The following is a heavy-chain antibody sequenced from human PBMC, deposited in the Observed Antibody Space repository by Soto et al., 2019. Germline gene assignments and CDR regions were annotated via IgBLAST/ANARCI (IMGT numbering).Heavy chain of an antibody. Sequence: GASVKVSCKASGYTFTSYCISWVRQAPGQGLEWMGWISAYNGNTNYAQKLQGRVTMTTDTSTSTAYMELRSLRSDDTAVYYCAREKDQLPEGWFDPWGQGTLVTVSS. J-gene: IGHJ5*02. CDR1: GYTFTSYC. CDR2: ISAYNGNT. V-gene: IGHV1-18*01. D-gene: IGHD2-2*01. CDR3: AREKDQLPEGWFDP.